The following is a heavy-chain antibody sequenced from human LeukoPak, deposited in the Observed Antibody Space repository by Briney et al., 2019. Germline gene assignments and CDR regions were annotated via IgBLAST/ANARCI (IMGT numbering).Heavy chain of an antibody. D-gene: IGHD3-9*01. J-gene: IGHJ4*02. V-gene: IGHV3-21*01. CDR1: GFTFSSYT. CDR2: IGGSSRYT. Sequence: GGSLRLSCAASGFTFSSYTMNWVRQAPGKGLEWLSSIGGSSRYTYYADSVKGRFTIPRDNAKNSLYLQINSLRAEDTAVYYCARATGYFDWLFPFDYWGQGTLVTVSS. CDR3: ARATGYFDWLFPFDY.